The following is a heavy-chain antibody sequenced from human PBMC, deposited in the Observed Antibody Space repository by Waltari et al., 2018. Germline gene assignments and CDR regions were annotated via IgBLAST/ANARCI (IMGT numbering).Heavy chain of an antibody. CDR2: IYHSGST. CDR3: ARSYYYDSSGYYTANAFDI. CDR1: GYSISSGYY. Sequence: QVQLQESGPGLVKPSETLSLTCAVSGYSISSGYYWGWIRQPPGKGLEWIGSIYHSGSTYYNPSLKSRVTISVDTSKNQFSLKLSSVTAADTAVYYCARSYYYDSSGYYTANAFDIWGQGTMVTVSS. J-gene: IGHJ3*02. D-gene: IGHD3-22*01. V-gene: IGHV4-38-2*01.